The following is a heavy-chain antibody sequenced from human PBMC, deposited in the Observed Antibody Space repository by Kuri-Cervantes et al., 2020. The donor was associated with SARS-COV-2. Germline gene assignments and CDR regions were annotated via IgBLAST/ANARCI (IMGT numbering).Heavy chain of an antibody. CDR1: GFTFSSYA. V-gene: IGHV3-23*01. CDR3: AKFQRGYQGMDV. J-gene: IGHJ6*02. D-gene: IGHD5-18*01. CDR2: ISGSGGST. Sequence: GGSLRLSCAASGFTFSSYAMSWVRQAPGKGLEWVSAISGSGGSTYYADSVKGRFTISRDNSKDTLYLQMNSLRAEDTAVYYCAKFQRGYQGMDVWGQGTTVTVSS.